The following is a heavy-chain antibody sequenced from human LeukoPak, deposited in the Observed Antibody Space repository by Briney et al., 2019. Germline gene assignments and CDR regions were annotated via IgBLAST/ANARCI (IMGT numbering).Heavy chain of an antibody. V-gene: IGHV4-34*01. CDR3: ARCRVATILSGSYPFDY. CDR1: GGSFSGYY. CDR2: INHSGST. D-gene: IGHD1-26*01. J-gene: IGHJ4*02. Sequence: SETLCLTCAVYGGSFSGYYRSWIRQPPGKGLEWIGEINHSGSTNYNPSLKSRVTISVDTSKNQFSLKLSSVTAADTAVYYCARCRVATILSGSYPFDYWGQGTLVTVSS.